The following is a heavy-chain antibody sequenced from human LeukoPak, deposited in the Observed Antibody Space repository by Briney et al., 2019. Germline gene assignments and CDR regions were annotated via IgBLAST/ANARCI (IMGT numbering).Heavy chain of an antibody. CDR1: GFTFSSYA. J-gene: IGHJ4*02. Sequence: GRSLRLSCAASGFTFSSYAMHWVRQAPGKGLEWVAVISYDGSNKYYADSVKGRFTISRDNSKNTLYLQMNSLRAEDTAVYYCARGRMTTVVTGGDYFDYWGQGTLVIVSS. CDR2: ISYDGSNK. D-gene: IGHD4-23*01. CDR3: ARGRMTTVVTGGDYFDY. V-gene: IGHV3-30*01.